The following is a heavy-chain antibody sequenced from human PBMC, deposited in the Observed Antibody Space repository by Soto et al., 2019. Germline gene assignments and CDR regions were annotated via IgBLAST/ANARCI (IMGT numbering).Heavy chain of an antibody. Sequence: ASVKVSCKASGYTFTSYAMHWVRQAPGQRLEWMGWINAGNGNTKYSQKFQGRVTITRDTSASTAYMELSSLRSEDTAEYYCARGGYCSGGSCSYYYYYGMDVWGHRTTVTVSS. V-gene: IGHV1-3*01. CDR3: ARGGYCSGGSCSYYYYYGMDV. CDR1: GYTFTSYA. CDR2: INAGNGNT. J-gene: IGHJ6*02. D-gene: IGHD2-15*01.